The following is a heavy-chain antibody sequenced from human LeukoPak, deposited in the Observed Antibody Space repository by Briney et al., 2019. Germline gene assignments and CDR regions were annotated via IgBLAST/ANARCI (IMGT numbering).Heavy chain of an antibody. J-gene: IGHJ6*03. CDR2: ISTSGTTI. D-gene: IGHD1-20*01. CDR3: ARDSPITGSFYYYMDV. Sequence: GGSLGLSCAASGFTFSSYEMNWVRQAPGKGLEWVSYISTSGTTIYYADSVKGRFTISRDNAKNSLYLQMNSLRAEDTAVYYCARDSPITGSFYYYMDVWGKGTTVTVSS. V-gene: IGHV3-48*03. CDR1: GFTFSSYE.